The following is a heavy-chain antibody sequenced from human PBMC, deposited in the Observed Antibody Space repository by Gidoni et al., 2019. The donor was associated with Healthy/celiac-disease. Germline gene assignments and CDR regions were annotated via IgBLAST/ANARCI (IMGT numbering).Heavy chain of an antibody. V-gene: IGHV4-34*01. Sequence: QVQLHLWRAGLLQPPETLSPTCAVYGVSFSGYYCSWIRQPPGKGLEWNGEINHSGSTNYNPSLKSRVTISVDTSKNQFSLKLSSVTAADTAVYYCARGFQSRYCSSTSCPYYYGMDVWGQGTTVTVSS. J-gene: IGHJ6*02. CDR1: GVSFSGYY. CDR3: ARGFQSRYCSSTSCPYYYGMDV. D-gene: IGHD2-2*01. CDR2: INHSGST.